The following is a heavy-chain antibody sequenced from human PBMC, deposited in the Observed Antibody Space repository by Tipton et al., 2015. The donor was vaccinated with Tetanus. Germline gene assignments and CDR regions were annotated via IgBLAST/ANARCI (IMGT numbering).Heavy chain of an antibody. CDR2: ILHDGSTT. D-gene: IGHD2-21*02. CDR1: GFTFSNYP. Sequence: RSLRLSCVASGFTFSNYPMHWLRQAPGKGLQWVALILHDGSTTYYADSVKGRFTVSRDNSKNTLFLQMSSLRTEDTAVYYCAREGPPRVTAKYDYWGQGTLFPVSS. V-gene: IGHV3-30*03. CDR3: AREGPPRVTAKYDY. J-gene: IGHJ4*02.